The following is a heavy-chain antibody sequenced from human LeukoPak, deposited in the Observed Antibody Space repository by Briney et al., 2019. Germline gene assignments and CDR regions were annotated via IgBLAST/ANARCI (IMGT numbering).Heavy chain of an antibody. CDR3: AKGQILVVPAAGGTIDY. J-gene: IGHJ4*02. V-gene: IGHV3-30*02. D-gene: IGHD2-2*01. Sequence: GGSLRLSCAASGFTFSSYGMHWVRQAPGKGLEWVAFIRYDGSNKYYADSVKGRFTISRDNSKNTLYLQMNSLRAEDTAVYYCAKGQILVVPAAGGTIDYWGQGTPVTVSS. CDR2: IRYDGSNK. CDR1: GFTFSSYG.